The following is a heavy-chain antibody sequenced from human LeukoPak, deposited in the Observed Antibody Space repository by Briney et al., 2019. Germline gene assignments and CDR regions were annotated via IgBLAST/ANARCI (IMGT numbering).Heavy chain of an antibody. V-gene: IGHV3-9*01. CDR1: GFDFGNYA. J-gene: IGHJ4*02. CDR3: AKGSLEMATVDFEF. CDR2: INWSSKMV. Sequence: GGSLRLSCAASGFDFGNYAMHWVRQAPGKGLQWVSGINWSSKMVAYAASVKGRFTISRDNAKNSLYLQMNSLTSEDTAFYLCAKGSLEMATVDFEFWGQGTLVTVSS. D-gene: IGHD5-24*01.